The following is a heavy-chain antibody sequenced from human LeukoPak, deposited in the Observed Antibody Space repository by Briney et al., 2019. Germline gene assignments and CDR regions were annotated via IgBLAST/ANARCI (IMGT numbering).Heavy chain of an antibody. V-gene: IGHV3-23*01. CDR3: AKRTSGSSWYSSDS. J-gene: IGHJ4*02. D-gene: IGHD6-13*01. CDR1: GFTFSSFA. CDR2: MSGDATST. Sequence: GGSLRLPCAASGFTFSSFAMNWVRQAPGKGLEWVSTMSGDATSTHYADSVKGRFTISRDNSKTTLFLQMNSLRADDTAVYYCAKRTSGSSWYSSDSWGQGTLVTVSS.